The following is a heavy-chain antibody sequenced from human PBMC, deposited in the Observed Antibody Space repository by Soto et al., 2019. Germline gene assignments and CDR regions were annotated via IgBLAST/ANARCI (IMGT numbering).Heavy chain of an antibody. D-gene: IGHD6-13*01. CDR1: GFTLSSSG. CDR3: ATEPYSNSWYGTYGMDV. Sequence: QVQLVESGGGVVQPGRSLRLSCAASGFTLSSSGMHWVRQAPGKGLEWVAVISYDGSDKYYADSVKGRFTISRDNSKNMVYLQMNSLRAEDTAVYYCATEPYSNSWYGTYGMDVWAKGPRSPSP. V-gene: IGHV3-30*03. J-gene: IGHJ6*02. CDR2: ISYDGSDK.